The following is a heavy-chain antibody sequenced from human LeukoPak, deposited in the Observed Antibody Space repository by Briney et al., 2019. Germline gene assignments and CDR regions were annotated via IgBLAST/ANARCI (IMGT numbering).Heavy chain of an antibody. Sequence: PSETLSLTCTVSGGSISSGDYYWSWLRQPPGKDLEWIGYIYYSGSTYYNPSLKSRVTISVDTSKNQFSLKLSYVTAADTAVYYCARDQYYDFWSGYYGGYGMDVWGQGTTVTVSS. J-gene: IGHJ6*02. CDR3: ARDQYYDFWSGYYGGYGMDV. CDR1: GGSISSGDYY. CDR2: IYYSGST. D-gene: IGHD3-3*01. V-gene: IGHV4-30-4*01.